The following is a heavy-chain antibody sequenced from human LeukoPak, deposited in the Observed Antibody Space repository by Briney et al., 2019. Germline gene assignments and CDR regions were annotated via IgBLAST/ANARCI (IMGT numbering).Heavy chain of an antibody. CDR1: GFTVSSTY. CDR3: ARGSHYDTSGYYYVGFDY. Sequence: GGSLRLSCVASGFTVSSTYMSWVRQAPGKGLEWVSLIYSGGSTYYADSLMGRFTISRDNSKNTLYLQMNSLRTEDTAVYYCARGSHYDTSGYYYVGFDYWGQGNLVTVSS. J-gene: IGHJ4*02. D-gene: IGHD3-22*01. CDR2: IYSGGST. V-gene: IGHV3-66*02.